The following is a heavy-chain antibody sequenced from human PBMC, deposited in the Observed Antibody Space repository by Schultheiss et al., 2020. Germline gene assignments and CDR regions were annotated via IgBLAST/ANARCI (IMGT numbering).Heavy chain of an antibody. Sequence: SQTLSLTCAISGDSISSNSAAWNWMRQSPSRGLEWLGRTYYRSKWYSDYALSVKSRITINPDTSKNQFSLQLNSLTPEDTAVYYCAREQSSGRLENWGQGTLVTVSS. D-gene: IGHD6-19*01. CDR2: TYYRSKWYS. V-gene: IGHV6-1*01. CDR3: AREQSSGRLEN. CDR1: GDSISSNSAA. J-gene: IGHJ4*02.